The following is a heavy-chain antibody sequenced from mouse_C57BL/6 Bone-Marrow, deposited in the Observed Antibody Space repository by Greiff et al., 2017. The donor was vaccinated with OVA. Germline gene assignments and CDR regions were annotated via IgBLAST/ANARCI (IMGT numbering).Heavy chain of an antibody. CDR2: IDPSDSYT. CDR1: GYTFTSYW. V-gene: IGHV1-59*01. CDR3: ARGDYGSSLYYFDY. D-gene: IGHD1-1*01. J-gene: IGHJ2*01. Sequence: QVQLQQPGAELVRPGTSVKLSCKASGYTFTSYWMHWVKQRPGQGLEWIGVIDPSDSYTNYNQKFKGKATLTVDTSSSTAYMQLSSLTSEDSAVYYCARGDYGSSLYYFDYWGQGTTRTVSS.